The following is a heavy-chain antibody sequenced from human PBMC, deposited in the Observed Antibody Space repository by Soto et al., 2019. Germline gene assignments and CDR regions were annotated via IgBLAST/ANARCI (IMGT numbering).Heavy chain of an antibody. CDR2: ISSSSSTI. D-gene: IGHD3-22*01. V-gene: IGHV3-48*02. J-gene: IGHJ4*02. CDR1: GFTFISYS. Sequence: GGSLRLSCAASGFTFISYSMNWVLQAPWKGLEWVSYISSSSSTIYYEDSVKGRFTISRDNAKNSLYLQMNSLRDEDTAVYYCARDRAPYYYDSSGYYPFDYWGQGTLVTVSS. CDR3: ARDRAPYYYDSSGYYPFDY.